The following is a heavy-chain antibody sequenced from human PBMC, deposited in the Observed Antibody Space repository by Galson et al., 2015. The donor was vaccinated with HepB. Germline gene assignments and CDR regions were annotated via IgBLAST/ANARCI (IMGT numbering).Heavy chain of an antibody. Sequence: SLRLSCAASGFTFSDYCMSWIRQAPGKGLEWVSYISSSGSTIYYADSVKGRFTISRDNAKNSLYLQMNSLRAEDTAVYYCAGQYYYESSGYLEGGYWGQGTLVTVSS. CDR1: GFTFSDYC. D-gene: IGHD3-22*01. J-gene: IGHJ4*02. V-gene: IGHV3-11*01. CDR3: AGQYYYESSGYLEGGY. CDR2: ISSSGSTI.